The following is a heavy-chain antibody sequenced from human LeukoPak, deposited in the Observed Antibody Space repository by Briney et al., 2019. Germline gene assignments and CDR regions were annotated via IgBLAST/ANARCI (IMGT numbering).Heavy chain of an antibody. D-gene: IGHD3-22*01. V-gene: IGHV3-74*01. Sequence: GGSLRLSCAASGFTFSSSWMHWVRQAPGKGLVWVSRINPDGSSRSYADSVKGRFTISRDNAKNTLYLQMNSLRAEDTAVYYCAKDRRTMIVVVITFDYWGQGTLVTVSS. CDR1: GFTFSSSW. J-gene: IGHJ4*02. CDR3: AKDRRTMIVVVITFDY. CDR2: INPDGSSR.